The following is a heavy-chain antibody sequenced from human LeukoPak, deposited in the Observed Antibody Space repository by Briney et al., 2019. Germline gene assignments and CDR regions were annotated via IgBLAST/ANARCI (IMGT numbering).Heavy chain of an antibody. J-gene: IGHJ4*02. Sequence: SETLSLTCAVYGGSFGGYYWSWIRQPPGKGLEWIGEINHSGSTNYNPSLKSRVTISVDTSKNQFSLKLSSVTAADTAVYYCARGRIVVGIAAAGIDYWGQGTLVTVSS. CDR1: GGSFGGYY. CDR2: INHSGST. V-gene: IGHV4-34*01. CDR3: ARGRIVVGIAAAGIDY. D-gene: IGHD6-13*01.